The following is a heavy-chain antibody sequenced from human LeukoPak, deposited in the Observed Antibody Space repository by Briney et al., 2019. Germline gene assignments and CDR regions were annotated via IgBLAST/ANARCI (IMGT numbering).Heavy chain of an antibody. J-gene: IGHJ5*02. CDR2: IIPIFGTA. V-gene: IGHV1-69*01. D-gene: IGHD6-19*01. CDR1: GGTFSSYA. Sequence: SVKVSCKASGGTFSSYAISWVRQAPGQGLEWMGGIIPIFGTANYAQKFQGRVTITADESTSTAYMELSSLRSEDTAVYYCARWVAGTYWFDPWGQGTLVTVSP. CDR3: ARWVAGTYWFDP.